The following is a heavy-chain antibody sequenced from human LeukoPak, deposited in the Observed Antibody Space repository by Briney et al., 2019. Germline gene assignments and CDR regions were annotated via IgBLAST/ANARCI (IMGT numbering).Heavy chain of an antibody. CDR2: ISSSSSYI. V-gene: IGHV3-21*01. D-gene: IGHD1-14*01. J-gene: IGHJ4*02. Sequence: GGSLRLSCAASGFTFSSDSMNWVRQAPGKGLEWVSSISSSSSYIYYADSVKGRFTISRDNAKNSLYLQMNSLRAEDTAVYYCARDHRRGPGYFDYGGQGTLVTVSS. CDR1: GFTFSSDS. CDR3: ARDHRRGPGYFDY.